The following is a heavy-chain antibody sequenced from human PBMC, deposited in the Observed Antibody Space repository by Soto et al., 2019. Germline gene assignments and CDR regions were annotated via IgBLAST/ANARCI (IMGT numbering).Heavy chain of an antibody. CDR3: ARHEGLPPGYCSSNSCYPGNWFDP. V-gene: IGHV4-39*01. CDR2: IYYSGST. J-gene: IGHJ5*02. Sequence: QLQLQESGPGLVKPSETLSLTCTVSGGSISSSSYYWGWIRQPPGKGLEWIGSIYYSGSTYYNPSLTSMVTISVSTSKNQFPLHLISVTAANTAVYFCARHEGLPPGYCSSNSCYPGNWFDPWGQGTLVTVST. CDR1: GGSISSSSYY. D-gene: IGHD2-2*03.